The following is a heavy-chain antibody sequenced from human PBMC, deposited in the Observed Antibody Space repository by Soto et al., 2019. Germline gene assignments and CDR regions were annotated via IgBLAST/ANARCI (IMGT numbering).Heavy chain of an antibody. Sequence: PSETLSLTCTVSGGSFSSYYWSWIRQPPGKALEWIGYIYYSGTSSYNPSLKSRVTILVDTSKNQFSLKLNSVTAADTAVYYCGRYGLSLNYYAMDVWGQGTTVTVSS. J-gene: IGHJ6*02. CDR3: GRYGLSLNYYAMDV. CDR1: GGSFSSYY. V-gene: IGHV4-59*12. CDR2: IYYSGTS. D-gene: IGHD2-8*01.